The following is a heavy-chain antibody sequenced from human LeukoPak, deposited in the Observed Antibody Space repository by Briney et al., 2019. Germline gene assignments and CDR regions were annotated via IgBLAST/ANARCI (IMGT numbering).Heavy chain of an antibody. CDR1: GFTFSSYS. CDR3: ARDQSSVAGTTYNWFDP. D-gene: IGHD6-19*01. J-gene: IGHJ5*02. CDR2: ISGSSSYI. V-gene: IGHV3-21*01. Sequence: GGSLRLSCGASGFTFSSYSMNWIRQAPGKGLEWVSSISGSSSYIYYADSVKGRFTISRDNAKKSLYLQMNSLRAEDTAVYYCARDQSSVAGTTYNWFDPWGQGTLVTVSS.